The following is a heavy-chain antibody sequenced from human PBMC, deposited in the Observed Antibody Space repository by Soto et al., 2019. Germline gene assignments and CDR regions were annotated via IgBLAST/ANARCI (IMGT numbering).Heavy chain of an antibody. CDR2: ISSSSSYI. V-gene: IGHV3-21*01. CDR3: ERVPDIVGVPAGIPVEDNWFDP. CDR1: GFTFSSYS. D-gene: IGHD2-2*01. Sequence: GGSLRLSCAASGFTFSSYSMNWVRQAPGKGLEWVSSISSSSSYIYYADAVKGRFTISRDNAKNSLYLQMNSLRVEDTDVYSCERVPDIVGVPAGIPVEDNWFDPWGQGTLVTVSS. J-gene: IGHJ5*02.